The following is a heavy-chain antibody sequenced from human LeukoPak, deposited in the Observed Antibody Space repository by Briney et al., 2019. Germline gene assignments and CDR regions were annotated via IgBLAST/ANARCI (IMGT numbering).Heavy chain of an antibody. Sequence: RASVKVSCRSSGGTFNTHIFNWVRQAPGQGLEWMGRITPIIGTTKYAQRFQGRVTITADTSTSTAYLELRGLTSDDLAVYYCTRVTLRGSKYNWFDPWGQGTHVSVSS. V-gene: IGHV1-69*08. D-gene: IGHD1-26*01. CDR1: GGTFNTHI. CDR2: ITPIIGTT. CDR3: TRVTLRGSKYNWFDP. J-gene: IGHJ5*02.